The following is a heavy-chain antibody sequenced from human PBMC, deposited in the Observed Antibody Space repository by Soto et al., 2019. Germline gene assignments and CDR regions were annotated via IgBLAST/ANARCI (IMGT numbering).Heavy chain of an antibody. D-gene: IGHD6-13*01. CDR1: GFTFEDHA. CDR3: VRDMTGGGRSGWYPHNFYPTLDV. CDR2: ISWDSVNI. V-gene: IGHV3-9*01. Sequence: HPGGSLRLSCAASGFTFEDHAMHWVRQAPGKGLEWISSISWDSVNIEYVDSVKGRLTISRDNAKNSLYLQMNSLRPEDTALYYCVRDMTGGGRSGWYPHNFYPTLDVWGQGTTVTVSS. J-gene: IGHJ6*02.